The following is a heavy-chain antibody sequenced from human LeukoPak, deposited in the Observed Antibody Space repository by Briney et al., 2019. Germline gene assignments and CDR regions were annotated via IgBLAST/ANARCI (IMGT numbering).Heavy chain of an antibody. CDR2: IWYDGSIT. CDR3: AKADEMSMDY. CDR1: GFTFSRYG. J-gene: IGHJ4*02. D-gene: IGHD6-6*01. V-gene: IGHV3-33*06. Sequence: GGSLRLSCAASGFTFSRYGMHWVRQAPGKGLEWVAVIWYDGSITYYADSVMGRFTISKDNSRNMLYLQMNSLRAEDTAVYYCAKADEMSMDYWGQGTLVTVSS.